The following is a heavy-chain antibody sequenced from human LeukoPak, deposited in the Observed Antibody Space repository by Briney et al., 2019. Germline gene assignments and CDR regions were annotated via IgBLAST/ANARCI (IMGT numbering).Heavy chain of an antibody. D-gene: IGHD1-1*01. V-gene: IGHV3-23*01. CDR1: GYTFSSYW. Sequence: GESLKISCWGSGYTFSSYWIGWVRQMPGKGLEWVSAISGSGGTTYYADSVKGRFTVSRDNSKNTLYLQMNSLRAEDTAVYYCAKDVQSWPTYFDYWGQGTLVTVSS. J-gene: IGHJ4*02. CDR3: AKDVQSWPTYFDY. CDR2: ISGSGGTT.